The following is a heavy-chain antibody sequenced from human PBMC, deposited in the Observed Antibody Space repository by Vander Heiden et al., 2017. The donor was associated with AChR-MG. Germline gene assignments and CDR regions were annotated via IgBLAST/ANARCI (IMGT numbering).Heavy chain of an antibody. J-gene: IGHJ5*01. CDR2: MNPKSGDT. Sequence: QVQLVQSGAEVKKPGASVKVSCKTYGYSFTNYDIIWVRQATGQGLEWMGWMNPKSGDTGYAQNFRGRVTMTRNASTRTAYMELSGLRSEDTGVYYCARELARGGFDSWGQGTLVTVSS. CDR1: GYSFTNYD. V-gene: IGHV1-8*01. CDR3: ARELARGGFDS. D-gene: IGHD1-26*01.